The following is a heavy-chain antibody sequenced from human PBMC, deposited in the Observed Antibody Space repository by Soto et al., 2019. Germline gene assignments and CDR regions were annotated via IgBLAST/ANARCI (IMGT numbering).Heavy chain of an antibody. CDR2: VSYDGTNK. CDR3: AKDEGSGSFDY. Sequence: GGSLRLSCAASGFTFTTYGMHWVRQAPGKGLEWVAVVSYDGTNKYYADSVKGRFTVSRDNSKNTLSLSMYSLRAEDTAVYYCAKDEGSGSFDYWGQGTLVTVSS. D-gene: IGHD3-10*01. J-gene: IGHJ4*02. CDR1: GFTFTTYG. V-gene: IGHV3-30*18.